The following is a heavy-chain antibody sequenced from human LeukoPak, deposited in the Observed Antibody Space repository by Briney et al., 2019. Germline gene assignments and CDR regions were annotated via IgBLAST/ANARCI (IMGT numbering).Heavy chain of an antibody. J-gene: IGHJ3*02. Sequence: SETLSLTCTVSGGSISSGGYYWSWIRQPPGKGLEWIGEINQSGSTNYNPSLKSRVTISVDTSKNQFFLNLTSVTAADTAVYYCARAKGVFTMVRGAPARAFDIWGQGTMVTVSS. CDR3: ARAKGVFTMVRGAPARAFDI. D-gene: IGHD3-10*01. CDR1: GGSISSGGYY. CDR2: INQSGST. V-gene: IGHV4-39*07.